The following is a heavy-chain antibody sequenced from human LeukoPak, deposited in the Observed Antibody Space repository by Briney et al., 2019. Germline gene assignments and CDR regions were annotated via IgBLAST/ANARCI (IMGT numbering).Heavy chain of an antibody. V-gene: IGHV3-53*01. CDR2: IYSGGST. D-gene: IGHD2-8*02. Sequence: PGGSLRLSCAASGFTVISNYMSWVRQAPGKGLEWVSVIYSGGSTYYADSVKGRFTVSRDNSKSTLYLQMNSLRAEDTAVYYCARTTGGHFDSWGQGTLVTVSS. CDR1: GFTVISNY. CDR3: ARTTGGHFDS. J-gene: IGHJ4*02.